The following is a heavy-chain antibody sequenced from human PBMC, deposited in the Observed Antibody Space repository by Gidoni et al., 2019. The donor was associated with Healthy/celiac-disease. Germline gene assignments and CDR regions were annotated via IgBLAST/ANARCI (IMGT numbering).Heavy chain of an antibody. V-gene: IGHV3-73*01. CDR3: TSLSSSGSYFYFDY. CDR2: SRSKANSYAK. Sequence: EVQLVESGGCLVQPGGSLYLSCAASGFTFSGSAMHWVRQASGNGMEWMGRSRSKANSYAKAYDASVKGRFTISRDDAKNKEYLQMNSRKTEDTAVDDCTSLSSSGSYFYFDYWGQGTLVTVSS. CDR1: GFTFSGSA. J-gene: IGHJ4*02. D-gene: IGHD3-10*01.